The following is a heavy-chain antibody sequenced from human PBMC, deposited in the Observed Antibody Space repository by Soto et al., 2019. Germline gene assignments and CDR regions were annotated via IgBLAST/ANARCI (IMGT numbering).Heavy chain of an antibody. J-gene: IGHJ5*02. Sequence: SETLSLTCTVSGGSISSSSYYWGWIRQPPGKGLEWIGSIYYSGSTYYNPSLKSRVTISVDTSKNQFSLKLSSVTAADTAVYYCASVITMVRGVIITALTVGFDPWGQGTLVTVSS. V-gene: IGHV4-39*01. D-gene: IGHD3-10*01. CDR1: GGSISSSSYY. CDR2: IYYSGST. CDR3: ASVITMVRGVIITALTVGFDP.